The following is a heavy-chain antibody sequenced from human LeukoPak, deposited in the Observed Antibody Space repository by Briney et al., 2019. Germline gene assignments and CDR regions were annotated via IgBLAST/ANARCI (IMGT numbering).Heavy chain of an antibody. V-gene: IGHV3-23*01. J-gene: IGHJ3*02. CDR3: AKAGYCGGDCRFQNDAFDI. D-gene: IGHD2-21*02. CDR2: ISGSGGST. Sequence: GSLRLPCAASGFTFSSYAMSWVRQAPGKGLEWVSAISGSGGSTYYADSVKGRFTISRDNSKNTLYLQMNSLRAEDTAVYYCAKAGYCGGDCRFQNDAFDIWGQGTMVTVSS. CDR1: GFTFSSYA.